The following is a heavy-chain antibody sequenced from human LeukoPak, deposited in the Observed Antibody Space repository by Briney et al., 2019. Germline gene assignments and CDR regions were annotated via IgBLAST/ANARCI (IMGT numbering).Heavy chain of an antibody. CDR3: ARDQVTIFGVVIIHSPYYYYGMDV. CDR2: IWYDGSNK. D-gene: IGHD3-3*01. V-gene: IGHV3-33*01. Sequence: GGSLRLSCAASGFTFSSYGMHWVRQAPGKGLEWVAVIWYDGSNKYYADSVKGRFTISRDNSKNTLYLQMNSLRAEDTAVYYCARDQVTIFGVVIIHSPYYYYGMDVWGQGTTVTVSS. CDR1: GFTFSSYG. J-gene: IGHJ6*02.